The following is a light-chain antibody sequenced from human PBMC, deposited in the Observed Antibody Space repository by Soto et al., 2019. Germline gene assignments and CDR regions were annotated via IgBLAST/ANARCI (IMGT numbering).Light chain of an antibody. J-gene: IGLJ2*01. V-gene: IGLV2-23*01. CDR3: CSYAGSSTDGV. CDR2: EGS. Sequence: QSVLTQPASVSGSPGQSITISCTGTSSDVGSYNRVSWYQQHPGKAPKLMIYEGSKRPSGVSNRFSGSKSGNTASLTISGLQAEDEAVYYCCSYAGSSTDGVFGGGTQLPVL. CDR1: SSDVGSYNR.